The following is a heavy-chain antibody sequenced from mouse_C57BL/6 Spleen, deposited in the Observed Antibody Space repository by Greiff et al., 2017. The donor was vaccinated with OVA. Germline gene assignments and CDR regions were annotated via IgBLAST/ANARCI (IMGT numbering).Heavy chain of an antibody. V-gene: IGHV1-76*01. Sequence: QVQLKQSGAELVRPGASVKLSCKASGYTFTDYYINWVKQRPGQGLEWIARIYPGSGNTYYNEKFKGKATLTAEKSSSTAYMQLSSLTSEDSAVYFCARSGAYFWGQGTLVTVSA. CDR3: ARSGAYF. CDR1: GYTFTDYY. J-gene: IGHJ3*01. CDR2: IYPGSGNT. D-gene: IGHD2-10*01.